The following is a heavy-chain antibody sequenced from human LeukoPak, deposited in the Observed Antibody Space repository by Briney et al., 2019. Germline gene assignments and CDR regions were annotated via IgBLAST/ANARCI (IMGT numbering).Heavy chain of an antibody. CDR3: ARDDGYKTPGTNPYAYFDY. CDR1: GYTFTGYY. Sequence: PWASVKVSCKASGYTFTGYYMHWVRQAPGQGLEWMGWINPNSGGTNYAQKFQGRVTMTRDTSISTAYMELSRLRSDDTAVYYCARDDGYKTPGTNPYAYFDYWGQGTLVTASS. V-gene: IGHV1-2*02. J-gene: IGHJ4*02. D-gene: IGHD5-24*01. CDR2: INPNSGGT.